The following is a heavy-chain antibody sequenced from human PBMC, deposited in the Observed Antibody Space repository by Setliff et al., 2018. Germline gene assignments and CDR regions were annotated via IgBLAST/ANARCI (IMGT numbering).Heavy chain of an antibody. J-gene: IGHJ6*03. CDR2: IRDTGTTV. V-gene: IGHV3-48*01. D-gene: IGHD3-10*02. Sequence: GGSLRLSCAASGFTFNTYLMNWVRQAPGKGLEWVSHIRDTGTTVHYADSVKGRFTISRDNAKNSLYLQMSSLRAEDTAVYYCVRDDVRGYYMDVWGKGTTVTVSS. CDR1: GFTFNTYL. CDR3: VRDDVRGYYMDV.